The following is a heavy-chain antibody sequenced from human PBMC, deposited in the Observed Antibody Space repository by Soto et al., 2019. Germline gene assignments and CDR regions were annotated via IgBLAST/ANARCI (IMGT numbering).Heavy chain of an antibody. V-gene: IGHV3-9*01. D-gene: IGHD2-15*01. CDR2: IKWNSDRV. CDR3: AKDVGGNSGYWTYMDV. CDR1: GFTFDEFA. J-gene: IGHJ6*03. Sequence: EVQLVESGGGLVQPGRSLRLSCAASGFTFDEFAMHWVRQAPGKGLEWVSGIKWNSDRVDYADSVKGRFTISRDKAKNFLYLQMKSLRSEDTALYYCAKDVGGNSGYWTYMDVWGKGTTVTVSS.